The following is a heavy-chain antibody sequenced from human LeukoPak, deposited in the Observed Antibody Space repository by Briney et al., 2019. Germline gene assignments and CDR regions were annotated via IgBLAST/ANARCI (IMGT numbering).Heavy chain of an antibody. J-gene: IGHJ4*02. CDR2: ISSSSSYI. Sequence: GGSLRLSCAASGFTFSSYSINWVRQAPGKGLEWVASISSSSSYIYYADSVKGRFTISRDNAKNSLYLQMNSLRAEDTAVYYCARGRIAARPSSLDYWGQGTLVTVSS. V-gene: IGHV3-21*01. D-gene: IGHD6-6*01. CDR3: ARGRIAARPSSLDY. CDR1: GFTFSSYS.